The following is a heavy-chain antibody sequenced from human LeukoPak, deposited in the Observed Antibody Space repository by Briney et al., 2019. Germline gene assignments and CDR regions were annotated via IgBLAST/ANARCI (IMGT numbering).Heavy chain of an antibody. CDR1: GFIVSSDY. V-gene: IGHV3-53*01. CDR3: ARLDWFDP. Sequence: GDSLRLSCAVSGFIVSSDYMSWVLQAPGKGLERVSTIYSGGSTYYADSVKGRFTISRDNSKNTLYLQMNSLRAEDTAVYYCARLDWFDPWGRGTLVTVSS. J-gene: IGHJ5*02. CDR2: IYSGGST.